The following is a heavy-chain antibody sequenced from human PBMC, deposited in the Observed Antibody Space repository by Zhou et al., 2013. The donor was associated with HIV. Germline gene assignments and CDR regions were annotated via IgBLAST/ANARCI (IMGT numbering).Heavy chain of an antibody. V-gene: IGHV1-69*12. CDR2: LIPVLRNT. CDR3: ARELATSAGRIFYFGLNV. Sequence: QVHLIQSGAEMKTPGSSVTLSCKVYGGTFSALALSWVRQAPGRGLEYLGGLIPVLRNTIYAEKFQGRLTITADESTRTLSMTLRSLALDDSALYYCARELATSAGRIFYFGLNVWGQGTPV. CDR1: GGTFSALA. D-gene: IGHD3-3*02. J-gene: IGHJ6*02.